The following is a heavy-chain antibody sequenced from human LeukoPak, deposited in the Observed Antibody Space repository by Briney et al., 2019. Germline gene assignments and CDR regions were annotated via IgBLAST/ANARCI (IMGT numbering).Heavy chain of an antibody. V-gene: IGHV3-7*05. CDR2: IKQDGSET. J-gene: IGHJ4*02. CDR3: ARVGVRGGTDY. D-gene: IGHD1-26*01. CDR1: GLTFSSYW. Sequence: GGSLRLSCAASGLTFSSYWMSWVRQAPGKGLEWVANIKQDGSETYYVDSVKGRFTISRDNAKNSLFLQMNSLRAEDTAVYYCARVGVRGGTDYWGQGTLVTVSS.